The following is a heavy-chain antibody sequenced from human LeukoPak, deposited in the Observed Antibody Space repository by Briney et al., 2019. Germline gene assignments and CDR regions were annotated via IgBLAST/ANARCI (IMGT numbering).Heavy chain of an antibody. CDR1: GGSISSYY. V-gene: IGHV4-59*08. CDR3: ARYSSGWYRFDY. J-gene: IGHJ4*02. Sequence: SETLSLTCTVSGGSISSYYWSWIRQPPGKGLEWIGYIYYSGSTNYNPSLKSRVTISVDTSKNQFSLKLSSVTAADTAVYYCARYSSGWYRFDYWGQGTLVTVSS. CDR2: IYYSGST. D-gene: IGHD6-19*01.